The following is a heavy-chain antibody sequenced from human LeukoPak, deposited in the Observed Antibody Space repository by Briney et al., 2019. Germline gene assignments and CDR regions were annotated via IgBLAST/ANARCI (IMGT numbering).Heavy chain of an antibody. Sequence: PSETLSLTCTVSGGSISSYYWSWIRQPPGKGLEWIGYIYYSGSTKYNPSLKSRVTISVDTSKNQFSLKLTSVTAADSAVYYCAKAATTVTKFWFDPRGQGTLGTVSS. CDR3: AKAATTVTKFWFDP. V-gene: IGHV4-59*01. CDR2: IYYSGST. CDR1: GGSISSYY. D-gene: IGHD4-17*01. J-gene: IGHJ5*02.